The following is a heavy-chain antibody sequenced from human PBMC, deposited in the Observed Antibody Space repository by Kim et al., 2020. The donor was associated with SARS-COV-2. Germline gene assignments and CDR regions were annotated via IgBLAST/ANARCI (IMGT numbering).Heavy chain of an antibody. CDR2: ISGSGSPI. Sequence: GGSLRLSCAASGSTFSIHSMTWVRQAPGKGLEWLSYISGSGSPIYYADSVKGRFTISRDNAMNSLYLQMNSLRDEDTAVYYCAREYGGGSGWFGYWGQGTLVTVSS. CDR3: AREYGGGSGWFGY. V-gene: IGHV3-48*02. J-gene: IGHJ4*02. CDR1: GSTFSIHS. D-gene: IGHD6-19*01.